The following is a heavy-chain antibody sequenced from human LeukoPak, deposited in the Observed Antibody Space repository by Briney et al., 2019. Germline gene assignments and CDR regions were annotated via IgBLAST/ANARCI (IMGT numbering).Heavy chain of an antibody. Sequence: GGSLRLSCAASGFTFSSYAMSWVRQAPGKGLEWVSAISGSGGSTYYADSVKGRFTISRDNSKNTLYLQMNSLRAEDTAVYYCATYYESSGYRLDYWGQGTLVTVSS. CDR2: ISGSGGST. V-gene: IGHV3-23*01. J-gene: IGHJ4*02. CDR3: ATYYESSGYRLDY. D-gene: IGHD3-22*01. CDR1: GFTFSSYA.